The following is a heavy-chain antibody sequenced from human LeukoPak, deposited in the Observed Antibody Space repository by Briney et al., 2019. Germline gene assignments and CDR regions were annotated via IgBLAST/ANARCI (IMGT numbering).Heavy chain of an antibody. V-gene: IGHV3-23*01. D-gene: IGHD2-2*01. CDR3: AKEVVPAARGDAFDI. CDR2: ISGSGGST. J-gene: IGHJ3*02. CDR1: GFTFDDYA. Sequence: PGGSLRLSCAASGFTFDDYAMRWVRQAPGKGLEWVSAISGSGGSTYYADSVKGRFTISRDNSKNTLYLQMNSLRAEDTAVYYCAKEVVPAARGDAFDIWGQGTMVTVSS.